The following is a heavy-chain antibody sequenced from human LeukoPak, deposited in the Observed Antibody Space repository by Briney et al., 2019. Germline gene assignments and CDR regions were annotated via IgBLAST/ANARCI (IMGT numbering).Heavy chain of an antibody. Sequence: GGSLRLSCVASGFPFSSYWMTWVRQAPGKGLEWVANIKQDGSEKYYVDSVKGRFTISRDNAKTSLYLQMNGLRAEDTAVYYCARDVLAAGATGTFDIWGQGTMVTVSS. V-gene: IGHV3-7*03. CDR1: GFPFSSYW. CDR2: IKQDGSEK. D-gene: IGHD1-14*01. CDR3: ARDVLAAGATGTFDI. J-gene: IGHJ3*02.